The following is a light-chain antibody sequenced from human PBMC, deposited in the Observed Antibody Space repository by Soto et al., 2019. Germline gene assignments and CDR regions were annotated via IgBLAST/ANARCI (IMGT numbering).Light chain of an antibody. CDR1: QSIHNW. J-gene: IGKJ1*01. Sequence: IQMTQAPSTLSAFLGDRVTITCRASQSIHNWLAWYQQKPGQAPKLLIYTASNIEAGVPSRFSGTGSGTEFTLTISRLQPDDFAVYYCQQYHNFCTFGQGTKVDIK. CDR2: TAS. V-gene: IGKV1-5*03. CDR3: QQYHNFCT.